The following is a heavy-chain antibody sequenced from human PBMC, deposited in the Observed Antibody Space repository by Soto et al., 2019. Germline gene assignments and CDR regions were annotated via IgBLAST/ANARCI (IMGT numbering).Heavy chain of an antibody. V-gene: IGHV5-51*01. Sequence: PGESLKICCKGSGYSFTSYWIGWVRQMPGKGLEWMGIIYPGDSDTRYSPSFQGQVTISADKSISTAYLQWSSLKASDTAMYYCARTAVAGKYYYGMDVWGQGTTVTVSS. CDR2: IYPGDSDT. J-gene: IGHJ6*02. D-gene: IGHD6-13*01. CDR3: ARTAVAGKYYYGMDV. CDR1: GYSFTSYW.